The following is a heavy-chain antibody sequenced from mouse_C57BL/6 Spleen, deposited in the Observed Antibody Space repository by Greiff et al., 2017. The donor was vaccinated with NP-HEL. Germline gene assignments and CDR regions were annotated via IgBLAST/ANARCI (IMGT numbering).Heavy chain of an antibody. Sequence: VQLQQSGPELVKPGASVKISCKASGYSFTGYYMNWVKQSPEKSLEWIGKINPSTGGTTYNQKFKAKATLTVDKSSSTAYMQLNSLTSEDAAYYYCVSGYAGYFDVWGTGTTVTVSS. V-gene: IGHV1-42*01. CDR1: GYSFTGYY. J-gene: IGHJ1*03. D-gene: IGHD2-14*01. CDR3: VSGYAGYFDV. CDR2: INPSTGGT.